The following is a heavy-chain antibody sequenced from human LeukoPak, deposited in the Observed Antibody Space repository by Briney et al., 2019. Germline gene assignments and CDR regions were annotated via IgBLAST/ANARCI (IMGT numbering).Heavy chain of an antibody. D-gene: IGHD3-22*01. CDR2: IYYSGST. Sequence: SETLSLTCTVSGGSISSYYWSWIRQPPGKGLEWIGYIYYSGSTNYNPSLKSRVTISVDTSKNQFSLKLSSVTAADTAVYYCARSLYYYDSSGYLGWFDPLGPGNPGHRPL. CDR1: GGSISSYY. CDR3: ARSLYYYDSSGYLGWFDP. V-gene: IGHV4-59*01. J-gene: IGHJ5*02.